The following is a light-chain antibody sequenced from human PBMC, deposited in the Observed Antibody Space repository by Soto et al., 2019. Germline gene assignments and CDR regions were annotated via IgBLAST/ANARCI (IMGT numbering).Light chain of an antibody. CDR2: DTH. V-gene: IGLV1-51*01. Sequence: QSVLTQPPSVSAAPGQKVTISCSGSSTNIGKSFIAWYQQRPGTAPKLLIYDTHKRPSGIPDRFSGSKSGTSATLGITGLQTGDEADYYCGTWDRSRSAHVVFGGGTKLTVL. CDR1: STNIGKSF. J-gene: IGLJ2*01. CDR3: GTWDRSRSAHVV.